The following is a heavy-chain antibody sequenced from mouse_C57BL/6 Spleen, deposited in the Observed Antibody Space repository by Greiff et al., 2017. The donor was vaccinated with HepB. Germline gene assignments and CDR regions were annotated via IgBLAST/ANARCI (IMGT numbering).Heavy chain of an antibody. Sequence: VQLQQPGAELVMPGASVKLSCKASGYTFTSYWMHWVKQRPGQGLEWIGEIDPSDSYTNYNQKFKGKSTLTVDKSSSTAYMQLSSLTSEDSAVYYCARGDYYGSSYGYFDVWAQGPRSPSPQ. V-gene: IGHV1-69*01. CDR2: IDPSDSYT. CDR3: ARGDYYGSSYGYFDV. D-gene: IGHD1-1*01. CDR1: GYTFTSYW. J-gene: IGHJ1*03.